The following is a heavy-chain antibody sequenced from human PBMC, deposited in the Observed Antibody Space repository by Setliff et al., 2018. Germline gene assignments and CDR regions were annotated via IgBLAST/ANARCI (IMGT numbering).Heavy chain of an antibody. CDR1: GFTFSSYS. J-gene: IGHJ5*01. CDR3: ARSPGWIPWFDS. V-gene: IGHV3-48*01. Sequence: LRLSCAASGFTFSSYSMNWVRQAPGKGLEWASYISSSSTIYYADSVKGRFTISRDNAKNSLYLQMNSLRAEDTAVYYCARSPGWIPWFDSWGQGTLVTVSS. D-gene: IGHD5-18*01. CDR2: ISSSSTI.